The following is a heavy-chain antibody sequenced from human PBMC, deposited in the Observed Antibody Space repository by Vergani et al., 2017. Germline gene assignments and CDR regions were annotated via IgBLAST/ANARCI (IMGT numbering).Heavy chain of an antibody. D-gene: IGHD1-14*01. CDR2: IIPNFSPA. V-gene: IGHV1-69*12. CDR1: GVAFSTYA. Sequence: QVQLVQSGAEVKKPGSSVRVSCKTSGVAFSTYAINWVRQAPGQGLEWMGAIIPNFSPARPAQKFQGRVTITADESTRTVYMELNSLRSDDSAVYYCARDRMGVRFRQPHYYGMDVWGQGTTVTVSS. J-gene: IGHJ6*02. CDR3: ARDRMGVRFRQPHYYGMDV.